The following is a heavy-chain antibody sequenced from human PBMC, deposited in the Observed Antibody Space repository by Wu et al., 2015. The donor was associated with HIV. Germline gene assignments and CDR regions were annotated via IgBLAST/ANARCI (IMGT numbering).Heavy chain of an antibody. V-gene: IGHV1-69*12. CDR3: ASSYYYDSSGYDENYFDY. CDR1: GGTFSSYA. D-gene: IGHD3-22*01. Sequence: QVQLVQSGAEVKKPGSSVKVSCKASGGTFSSYAISWVRQAPGQGLEWMGGIIPIFGTANYAQKFQGRVTITADESTSTAYMELSSLRSEDTAVYYCASSYYYDSSGYDENYFDYWGQGTLVTVSS. J-gene: IGHJ4*02. CDR2: IIPIFGTA.